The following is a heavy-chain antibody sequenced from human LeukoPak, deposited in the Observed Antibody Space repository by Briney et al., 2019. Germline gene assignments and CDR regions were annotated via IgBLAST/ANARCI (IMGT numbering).Heavy chain of an antibody. D-gene: IGHD3-10*01. V-gene: IGHV4-4*02. CDR2: IYHSGST. Sequence: SGTLSLTCAVSGGSISSSNWWSWVRQPPGKGLEWIGEIYHSGSTNYNPSLKSRVTISVDTSKNQFSLRLSSVTAADTAVYYCARAAYYGSGSYGYWGQGTLVTVSS. J-gene: IGHJ4*02. CDR3: ARAAYYGSGSYGY. CDR1: GGSISSSNW.